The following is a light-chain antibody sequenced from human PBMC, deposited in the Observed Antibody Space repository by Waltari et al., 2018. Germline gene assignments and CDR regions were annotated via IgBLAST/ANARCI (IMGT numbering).Light chain of an antibody. CDR1: QSVSRD. CDR2: GAY. CDR3: QHHVSLPAT. J-gene: IGKJ1*01. Sequence: EIVLTQSPGTLSLYPGERATLSCRASQSVSRDLAWYQQKPGQAPRLLIYGAYTRATGIPDRFSGSGSGTDFSLPIRRLEPEDFAVYFCQHHVSLPATFGQGTQVEIK. V-gene: IGKV3-20*01.